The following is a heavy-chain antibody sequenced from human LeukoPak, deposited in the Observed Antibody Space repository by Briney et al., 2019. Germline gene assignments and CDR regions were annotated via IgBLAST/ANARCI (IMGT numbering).Heavy chain of an antibody. D-gene: IGHD2-21*01. Sequence: KPSETLSPTCTVSRGSISRYYWGWIRQPPGKGPEWIGYIYYSGSTNYNPSLKSRVTISVDTSKNQFSLKLSSVTVSDTAEYYSARDPQGDDAFDIWGQGTMVTVSS. CDR3: ARDPQGDDAFDI. CDR2: IYYSGST. CDR1: RGSISRYY. J-gene: IGHJ3*02. V-gene: IGHV4-59*01.